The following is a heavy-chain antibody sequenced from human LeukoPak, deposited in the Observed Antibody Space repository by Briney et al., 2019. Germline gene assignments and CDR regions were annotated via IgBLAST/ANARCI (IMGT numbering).Heavy chain of an antibody. CDR1: GGSLSSYY. D-gene: IGHD2-2*01. Sequence: PSETLSLTCTVSGGSLSSYYWSWIRQPPGKGLEWIWYIYYSGSTSYNPSLKSRVTISVDTSKNQISLKVRSVTAADTAVYYCARTTEDCSSTSCYQYWFDPWGQGTLVTVSS. CDR2: IYYSGST. J-gene: IGHJ5*02. CDR3: ARTTEDCSSTSCYQYWFDP. V-gene: IGHV4-59*01.